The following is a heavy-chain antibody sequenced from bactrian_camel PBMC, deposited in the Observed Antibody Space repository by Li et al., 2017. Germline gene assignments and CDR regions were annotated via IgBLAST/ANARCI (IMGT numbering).Heavy chain of an antibody. CDR1: GPTFSRYC. J-gene: IGHJ4*01. D-gene: IGHD1*01. CDR2: IESSGKT. Sequence: HVQLVESGGGSVQAGGSLRLSCTVSGPTFSRYCMGWVRKGAGKAREETVASIESSGKTLYAKSVKGRFTISRDNARRTLYLQLNSLKSEDTALYYCSVGYWVENRSHSYWGQGTQVTVS. CDR3: SVGYWVENRSHSY. V-gene: IGHV3-2*01.